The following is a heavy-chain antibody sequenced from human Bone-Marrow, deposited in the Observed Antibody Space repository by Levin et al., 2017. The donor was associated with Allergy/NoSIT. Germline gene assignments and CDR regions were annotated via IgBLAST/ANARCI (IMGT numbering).Heavy chain of an antibody. J-gene: IGHJ3*01. CDR3: ARHIVVVTSTHDAFDV. V-gene: IGHV4-31*03. Sequence: SCTVSGGSISSSGYYWSWLRQHPGKGLEWIGYIFYTGIPRYNPSLQSRVNISVDTSKSQFSLKLMSVTAADTAVYYCARHIVVVTSTHDAFDVWGRGTRVTVSS. D-gene: IGHD2-21*02. CDR2: IFYTGIP. CDR1: GGSISSSGYY.